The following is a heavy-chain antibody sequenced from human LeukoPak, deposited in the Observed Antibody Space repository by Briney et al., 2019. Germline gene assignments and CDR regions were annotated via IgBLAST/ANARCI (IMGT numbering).Heavy chain of an antibody. CDR1: GGSISYYY. D-gene: IGHD3-9*01. V-gene: IGHV4-59*01. J-gene: IGHJ5*02. CDR2: IYYTGST. CDR3: ARGGTYNDILSFDP. Sequence: PSETLSLTCTVPGGSISYYYWTWLRQSPGKGLEWIGQIYYTGSTYYNPSLQRRLTISVDTSRNQFSLNLTSVTAADTAVYYCARGGTYNDILSFDPWGQGTLVTVSS.